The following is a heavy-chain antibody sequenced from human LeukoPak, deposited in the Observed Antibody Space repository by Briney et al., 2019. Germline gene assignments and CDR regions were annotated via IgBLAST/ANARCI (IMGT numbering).Heavy chain of an antibody. CDR2: ISGSGGST. J-gene: IGHJ4*02. CDR3: ARDLYCTNGVCFPTDY. D-gene: IGHD2-8*01. CDR1: GFTFSSYA. Sequence: GGSLRLSCAASGFTFSSYAMSWVRQAPGKGLEWVSAISGSGGSTYYADSVKGRFTISRDNSKNTLYLQMNSLRAEDTAVYYCARDLYCTNGVCFPTDYWGQGTLVTVSS. V-gene: IGHV3-23*01.